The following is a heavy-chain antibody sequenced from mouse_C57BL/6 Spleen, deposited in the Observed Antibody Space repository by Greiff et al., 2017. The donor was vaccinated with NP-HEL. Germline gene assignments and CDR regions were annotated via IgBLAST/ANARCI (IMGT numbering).Heavy chain of an antibody. J-gene: IGHJ3*01. CDR3: TRGSELGLRFAY. CDR1: GYTFTSYW. CDR2: IYPGNSDT. Sequence: EVQLQQSGTVLARPGASVKMSCKTSGYTFTSYWMHWVKQRPGQGLEWIGAIYPGNSDTSYNQKFKGKAKLTAVTSASTAYMELSSLTNEDSAVYYCTRGSELGLRFAYWGQGTLVTVSA. V-gene: IGHV1-5*01. D-gene: IGHD4-1*01.